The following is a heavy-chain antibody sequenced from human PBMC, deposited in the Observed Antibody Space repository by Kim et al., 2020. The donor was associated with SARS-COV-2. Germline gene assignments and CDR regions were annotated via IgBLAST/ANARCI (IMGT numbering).Heavy chain of an antibody. J-gene: IGHJ6*03. V-gene: IGHV1-8*01. D-gene: IGHD6-13*01. CDR3: AGGFRAAAGPFYYYYYMDV. CDR1: GYTFTSYD. CDR2: MNPNSGNT. Sequence: ASVKVSCKASGYTFTSYDINWVRQATGQGLEWMGWMNPNSGNTGYAQKFQGRVNMTRNTSISTAYMELSSLRSEDTAVYYCAGGFRAAAGPFYYYYYMDVWGKGTTVTVSS.